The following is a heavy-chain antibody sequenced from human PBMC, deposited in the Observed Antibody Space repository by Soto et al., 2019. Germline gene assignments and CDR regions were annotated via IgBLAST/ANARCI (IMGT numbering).Heavy chain of an antibody. CDR2: IIPILGIA. D-gene: IGHD3-10*01. CDR3: AREEYYYGSGAFFDY. CDR1: GGTFSSYT. V-gene: IGHV1-69*02. Sequence: QVQLVQSGAEVKKPGSSVNVSCKASGGTFSSYTISWVRQAPGQGLEWMGRIIPILGIANYAQKFHGRVTITAHKSTSTAHTELSSLTSDDTAVYYCAREEYYYGSGAFFDYWGKGPLVTVSS. J-gene: IGHJ4*02.